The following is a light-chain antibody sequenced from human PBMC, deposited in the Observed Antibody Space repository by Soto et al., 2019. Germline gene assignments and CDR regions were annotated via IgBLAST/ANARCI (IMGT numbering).Light chain of an antibody. Sequence: EIVLTQSPATLSLSPGERATLSCRASQSVSSYLAWYQQKPGQAPRLLIYDASNRATGIPARFSGSGSGTDFTPTISSLEPEDFAFYYCQQRSNWLYTFGQGTKLEIK. CDR1: QSVSSY. V-gene: IGKV3-11*01. CDR2: DAS. CDR3: QQRSNWLYT. J-gene: IGKJ2*01.